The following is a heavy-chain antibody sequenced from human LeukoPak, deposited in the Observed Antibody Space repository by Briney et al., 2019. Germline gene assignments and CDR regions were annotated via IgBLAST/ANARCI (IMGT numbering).Heavy chain of an antibody. CDR2: IHPGDSNT. V-gene: IGHV5-51*01. Sequence: GESLKISCKGSGYSLTSNWIGWVRQMAGKGLEWMGTIHPGDSNTRYSPSFQGQVTMSADKSIDTTYLQWSSLKASDSAMYYRTSPEGWGQGTLVTVSS. CDR3: TSPEG. CDR1: GYSLTSNW. J-gene: IGHJ4*02.